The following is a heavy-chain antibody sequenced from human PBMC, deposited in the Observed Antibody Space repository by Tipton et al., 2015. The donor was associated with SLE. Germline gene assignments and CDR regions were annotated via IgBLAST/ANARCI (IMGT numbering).Heavy chain of an antibody. D-gene: IGHD6-13*01. CDR1: GGSFSGYY. V-gene: IGHV4-34*01. CDR2: INRSGRT. Sequence: TLSLTCAVYGGSFSGYYWSWIRQPPGKGLEWIGEINRSGRTNYNPSLKSRVTISVDTSKNQFSLKLSSVTAADTAVYYCARTGYSSSWLYFQHWGQGTLVTVSS. J-gene: IGHJ1*01. CDR3: ARTGYSSSWLYFQH.